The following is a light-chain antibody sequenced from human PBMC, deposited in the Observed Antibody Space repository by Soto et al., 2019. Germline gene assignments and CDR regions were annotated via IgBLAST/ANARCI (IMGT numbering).Light chain of an antibody. CDR2: DVC. CDR1: SSDVGRYDY. Sequence: SALTQPRSVSGSPGQSVTISCTGTSSDVGRYDYVSWYQQHPGKAPKLIIYDVCERPSGVPDRFSGSKFGNTASLTISGLQAEDEADYSCCSFAGSYTYVFGTGTKVTVL. J-gene: IGLJ1*01. CDR3: CSFAGSYTYV. V-gene: IGLV2-11*01.